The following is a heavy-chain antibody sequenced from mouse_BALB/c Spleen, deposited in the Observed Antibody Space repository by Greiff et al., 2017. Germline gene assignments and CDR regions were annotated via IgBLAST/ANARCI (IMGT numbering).Heavy chain of an antibody. Sequence: EVHLVESGGGLVQPGGSLRLSCATSGFTFTDYYMSWVRQPPGKALEWLGFIRNKANGYTTEYSASVKGRFTISRDNSQSILYLQMNTLRAEDSATYYCARDRAPFAYWGQGTLVTVSA. CDR3: ARDRAPFAY. V-gene: IGHV7-3*02. J-gene: IGHJ3*01. CDR1: GFTFTDYY. CDR2: IRNKANGYTT.